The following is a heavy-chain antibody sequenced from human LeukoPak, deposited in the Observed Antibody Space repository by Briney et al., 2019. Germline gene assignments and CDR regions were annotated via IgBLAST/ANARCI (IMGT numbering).Heavy chain of an antibody. CDR3: ARDPYDSSGSYYAAFDI. CDR1: GFTFSSSW. J-gene: IGHJ3*02. D-gene: IGHD3-22*01. CDR2: IKQDGSEE. Sequence: RGSLRLSCAASGFTFSSSWMTWVRQAPGKGLEWVANIKQDGSEEYYVDFVKGRFTISRDNAKNSLYLQMNNLRAEDTAVYYCARDPYDSSGSYYAAFDIWGQGTMVAVSS. V-gene: IGHV3-7*01.